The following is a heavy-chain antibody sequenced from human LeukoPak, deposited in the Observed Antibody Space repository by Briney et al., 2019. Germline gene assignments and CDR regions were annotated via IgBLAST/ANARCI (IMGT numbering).Heavy chain of an antibody. J-gene: IGHJ4*02. Sequence: GGSLRLSCSASGFTFSNYAMHWVRQAPGKGLEWVAVISYDVSNKYYADSVKGRFTISRDDSKNTLFLQMNSLRAEDTAVYYCARDHPYSSSSLPDYWGQGTLVTVSS. D-gene: IGHD6-6*01. V-gene: IGHV3-30-3*01. CDR1: GFTFSNYA. CDR2: ISYDVSNK. CDR3: ARDHPYSSSSLPDY.